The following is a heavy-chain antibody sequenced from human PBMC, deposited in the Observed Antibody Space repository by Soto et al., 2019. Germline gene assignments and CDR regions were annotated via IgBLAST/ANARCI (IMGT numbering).Heavy chain of an antibody. Sequence: EVQLVESGGGSVQPGRSLRLSCAASGFSFDEYGMHWVRQGPGKGLEWVSGIRWNSGDIYYADSVKGRFTISRDNAKRSLYLQMNSLRTEDTALYYCAKDNDFDRAGPFDSWGQGILVTVSS. CDR1: GFSFDEYG. CDR3: AKDNDFDRAGPFDS. CDR2: IRWNSGDI. J-gene: IGHJ4*02. D-gene: IGHD3-22*01. V-gene: IGHV3-9*01.